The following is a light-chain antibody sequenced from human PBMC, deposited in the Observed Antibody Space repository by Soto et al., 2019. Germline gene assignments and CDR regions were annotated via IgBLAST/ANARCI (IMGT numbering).Light chain of an antibody. CDR2: EAS. V-gene: IGKV1-5*03. J-gene: IGKJ1*01. Sequence: DIQMTQSPSTLSASVGDRVTITSRASQSINIYLAWYQQKPGKAPKVLIYEASTLQSGVPSRFSGSGSGTEFTLTISSLQPDDFATYYCQLYYTYPWTFGQGTKVEIK. CDR3: QLYYTYPWT. CDR1: QSINIY.